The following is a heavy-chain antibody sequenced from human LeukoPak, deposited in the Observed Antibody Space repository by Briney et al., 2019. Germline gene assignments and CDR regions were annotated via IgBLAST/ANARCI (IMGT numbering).Heavy chain of an antibody. V-gene: IGHV1-18*01. J-gene: IGHJ3*02. CDR2: ISAYNGNT. CDR3: ARDQAGYYDILTGSLGAFDI. Sequence: GASVKVSCEASGYSSTNYGISWVRQAPGQGLEWMGWISAYNGNTNYAQKLQGRVTMTTDTSTSTAYMELRSLRSDDTAVYYCARDQAGYYDILTGSLGAFDIWGQGTMVTVSS. CDR1: GYSSTNYG. D-gene: IGHD3-9*01.